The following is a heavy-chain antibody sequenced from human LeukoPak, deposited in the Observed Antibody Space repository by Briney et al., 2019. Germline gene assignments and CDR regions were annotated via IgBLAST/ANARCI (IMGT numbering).Heavy chain of an antibody. J-gene: IGHJ5*02. CDR2: ISYDGSNK. V-gene: IGHV3-30*18. CDR1: GFTFSSHA. D-gene: IGHD1-1*01. Sequence: GGSLRLSCAASGFTFSSHAMGWVRQAPGKGLEWVAVISYDGSNKYYADSVRGRFTISRDNSKNTLYLQMNSLRAEDTAVYYCAKDISEDWNVEGGAWGQGTLVTVSS. CDR3: AKDISEDWNVEGGA.